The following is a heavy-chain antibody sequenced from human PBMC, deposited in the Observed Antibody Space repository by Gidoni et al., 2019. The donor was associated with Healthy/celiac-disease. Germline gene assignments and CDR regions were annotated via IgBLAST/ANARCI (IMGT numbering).Heavy chain of an antibody. D-gene: IGHD2-8*01. J-gene: IGHJ6*02. CDR1: GGSMSGRSYY. CDR2: IYYSRST. CDR3: ARHGGPGYCTDGVCFEYYYGMDV. Sequence: QLQLQESGPGLVKPSETLSLTCTVSGGSMSGRSYYWGWLRQPTGKGLEWIGNIYYSRSTYYNPSLKSRVTISVDTSKNQFSLKLSSVTAADTAVYYCARHGGPGYCTDGVCFEYYYGMDVWGQGTTVTVSS. V-gene: IGHV4-39*01.